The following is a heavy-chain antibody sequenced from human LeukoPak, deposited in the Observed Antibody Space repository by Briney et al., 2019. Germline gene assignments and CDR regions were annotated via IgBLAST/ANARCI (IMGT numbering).Heavy chain of an antibody. CDR3: TTSGSHYGTSDY. CDR2: IKSKTDGGTT. J-gene: IGHJ4*02. D-gene: IGHD1-26*01. CDR1: GFTFSNAW. V-gene: IGHV3-15*01. Sequence: GGSLRLSCAASGFTFSNAWMSRVRQTPGKGLEWAGRIKSKTDGGTTDYAAPVKGRFTISRDDSKNTLYLQMNNLKTEDTAVYYCTTSGSHYGTSDYWGQGTLVTVSS.